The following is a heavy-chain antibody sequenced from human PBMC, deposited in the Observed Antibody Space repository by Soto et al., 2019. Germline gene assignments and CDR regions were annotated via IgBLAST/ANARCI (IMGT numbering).Heavy chain of an antibody. D-gene: IGHD3-10*01. CDR2: INHSGST. J-gene: IGHJ5*02. CDR3: AGVYCSGSYIGESWFDP. CDR1: GGSFSGYY. Sequence: KPSETLSRTCAVYGGSFSGYYWSWIRQPPGKGLEWIGEINHSGSTNYNPSLKSRVTISVDTSKNQFSLKLSSVTAADTAVYYCAGVYCSGSYIGESWFDPWGQGTLVTVSS. V-gene: IGHV4-34*01.